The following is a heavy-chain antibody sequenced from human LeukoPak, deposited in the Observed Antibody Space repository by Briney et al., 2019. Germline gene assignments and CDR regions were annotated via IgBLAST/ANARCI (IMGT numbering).Heavy chain of an antibody. V-gene: IGHV3-21*01. J-gene: IGHJ5*02. CDR3: ARERSYCSGATCSLDL. D-gene: IGHD2-15*01. CDR2: TGLSSSYI. Sequence: GGSLRLSCAASGFGLSIYDMVGVRGAPGEGLGWVASTGLSSSYIVYADSVKGRFTISRDNGEHSVYLQMNSLRDEDTAVYFCARERSYCSGATCSLDLWGQGTLVTVSS. CDR1: GFGLSIYD.